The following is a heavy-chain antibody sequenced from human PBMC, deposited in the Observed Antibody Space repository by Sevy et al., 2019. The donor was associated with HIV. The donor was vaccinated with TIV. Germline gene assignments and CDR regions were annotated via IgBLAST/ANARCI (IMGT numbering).Heavy chain of an antibody. CDR3: ARDRLGITISAEWGGGMDV. CDR2: IRYDGSNK. V-gene: IGHV3-33*01. CDR1: GFTLSTYG. Sequence: GGSLRLSCAASGFTLSTYGIHWVRQAPRKGLEWVAVIRYDGSNKYYADSVKGRFTISRDNSKNTLYLQMNSLRAEDTAVYYCARDRLGITISAEWGGGMDVWGQGTTVTVSS. D-gene: IGHD3-3*01. J-gene: IGHJ6*02.